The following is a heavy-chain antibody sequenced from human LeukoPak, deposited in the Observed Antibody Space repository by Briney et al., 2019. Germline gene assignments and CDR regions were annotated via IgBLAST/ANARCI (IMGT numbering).Heavy chain of an antibody. J-gene: IGHJ5*02. Sequence: SETLSLTCTVSGGSMSGYFWSWIRQPPGKGLEWIGYIYYSGSTNYNPSLKSRVTISVDTSKNQFSLKLSSVTAADTAVYYCARGGSGYALNWFDPWGQGTLVTVSS. CDR3: ARGGSGYALNWFDP. CDR2: IYYSGST. V-gene: IGHV4-59*01. CDR1: GGSMSGYF. D-gene: IGHD5-12*01.